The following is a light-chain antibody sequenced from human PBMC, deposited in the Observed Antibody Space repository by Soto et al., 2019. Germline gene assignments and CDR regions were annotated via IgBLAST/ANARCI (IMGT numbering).Light chain of an antibody. Sequence: DVQMTQSPSSLSAFVGDRVTITCRASQGIAPYLAWFQQKPGKVPILLIYATSTLQSGVPSRFSGSGSGTDFTLTISSLQPEDGATYYCQKYNSAPLTVGGGTKVEIK. CDR2: ATS. CDR3: QKYNSAPLT. J-gene: IGKJ4*01. V-gene: IGKV1-27*01. CDR1: QGIAPY.